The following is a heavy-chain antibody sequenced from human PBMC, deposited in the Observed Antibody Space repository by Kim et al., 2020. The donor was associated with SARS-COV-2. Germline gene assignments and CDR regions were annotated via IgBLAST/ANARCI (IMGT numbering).Heavy chain of an antibody. D-gene: IGHD2-15*01. J-gene: IGHJ5*02. CDR2: IFYSGIS. CDR1: GGTISSSSYY. CDR3: ASRFDYSALDP. Sequence: SETLSLTCTVSGGTISSSSYYWGWIRQPPGKGLEWIGNIFYSGISYYNPSLKSRVTISVDTSKNQFSLKLSSVTAADTAVYYCASRFDYSALDPWGQGTLVTFSS. V-gene: IGHV4-39*01.